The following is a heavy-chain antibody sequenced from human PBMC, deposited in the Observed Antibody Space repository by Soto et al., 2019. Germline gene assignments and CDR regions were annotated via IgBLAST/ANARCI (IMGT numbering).Heavy chain of an antibody. D-gene: IGHD2-21*01. V-gene: IGHV2-5*02. CDR2: IYWDGDT. J-gene: IGHJ4*02. CDR3: AHRRSYVGFDY. Sequence: QITLKESGPTLVQPTQTLTLTCTFSGSSLTTNGVGVGWIRQPPGKALEWLAVIYWDGDTRYSPSLKTRLTITKDTANNQVVLTMTNMDPVDTATYYGAHRRSYVGFDYWGQGILVTVSS. CDR1: GSSLTTNGVG.